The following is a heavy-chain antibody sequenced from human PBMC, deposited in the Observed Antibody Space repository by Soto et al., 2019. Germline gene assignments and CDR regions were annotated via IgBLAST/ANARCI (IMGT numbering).Heavy chain of an antibody. CDR3: ARVDTIFGVVYGMDV. CDR1: GFTFSDYY. V-gene: IGHV3-11*06. D-gene: IGHD3-3*01. CDR2: ISSSSSYT. Sequence: PGGSLRLSCAASGFTFSDYYMSWIRQAPGKGLEWVSYISSSSSYTNYADSVKGRFTISRDNAKNSLYLQMNSLRAEDTAVYYCARVDTIFGVVYGMDVWGQGTTVIVSS. J-gene: IGHJ6*02.